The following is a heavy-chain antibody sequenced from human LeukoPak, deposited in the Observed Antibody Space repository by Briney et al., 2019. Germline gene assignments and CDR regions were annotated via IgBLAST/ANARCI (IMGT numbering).Heavy chain of an antibody. Sequence: PGGTLRLSCAASGFTFSSYGMSWVRQAPGKGLEWVSAISGSGGSTYYADSVKGRFTISRDNSKNTLYLQMNSLRAEDTAVYYCAKDLLRGGGTEKEDFGGSFDPWGQGTLVTVSS. CDR1: GFTFSSYG. CDR3: AKDLLRGGGTEKEDFGGSFDP. J-gene: IGHJ5*02. V-gene: IGHV3-23*01. D-gene: IGHD3-16*01. CDR2: ISGSGGST.